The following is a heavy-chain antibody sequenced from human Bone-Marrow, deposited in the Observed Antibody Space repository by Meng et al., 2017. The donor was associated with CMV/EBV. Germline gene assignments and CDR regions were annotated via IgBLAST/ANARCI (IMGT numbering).Heavy chain of an antibody. CDR2: ISGSGDST. J-gene: IGHJ4*02. CDR3: AKVGFQLLSFDY. D-gene: IGHD2-2*01. CDR1: GFNFSSYA. Sequence: GESLKISCAASGFNFSSYAMSWVRQAPGQGLEWVSGISGSGDSTYYADSVKGRFTISRDNSKNTLYLQMSSLIAEDTAVYSCAKVGFQLLSFDYWGQGTLVTVSS. V-gene: IGHV3-23*01.